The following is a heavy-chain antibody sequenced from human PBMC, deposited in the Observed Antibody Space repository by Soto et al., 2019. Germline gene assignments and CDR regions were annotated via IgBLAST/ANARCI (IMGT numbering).Heavy chain of an antibody. J-gene: IGHJ3*02. CDR1: DGSIGSYY. D-gene: IGHD6-19*01. CDR3: ARTRGLGAVALAFDI. V-gene: IGHV4-59*01. Sequence: SVTMSLTWTVADGSIGSYYGSWIRKTPGKGLEWIGYIYYSGSTNYNPSLKSRVTISVDASKNQFSLKLSSVTAADTAVYYCARTRGLGAVALAFDIWGQGTMVTVSS. CDR2: IYYSGST.